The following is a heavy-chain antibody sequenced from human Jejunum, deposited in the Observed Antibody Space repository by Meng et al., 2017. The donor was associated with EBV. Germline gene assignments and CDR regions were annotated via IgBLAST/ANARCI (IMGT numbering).Heavy chain of an antibody. D-gene: IGHD2-21*02. Sequence: HGQLVEYGSGWKKPGEPVKVSWKSYGYTFSWYAMDWVRTAAGQGLELMGGINTRTGNPAYAQGFTGRFVFSLDTSVSTAYLQISSLKAEDTAVYYCASDISTATFGYWGQGTLVTVSS. J-gene: IGHJ4*02. V-gene: IGHV7-4-1*02. CDR2: INTRTGNP. CDR1: GYTFSWYA. CDR3: ASDISTATFGY.